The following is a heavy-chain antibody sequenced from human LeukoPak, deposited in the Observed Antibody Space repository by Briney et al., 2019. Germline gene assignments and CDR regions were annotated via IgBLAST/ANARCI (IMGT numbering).Heavy chain of an antibody. V-gene: IGHV7-4-1*02. D-gene: IGHD6-13*01. CDR3: ARVGDSSSWYVVDY. CDR2: INTNTGNP. CDR1: GYSFSHYA. Sequence: ASVKVSCKASGYSFSHYAVSWVRQAPGLGLEWMGWINTNTGNPTYAQGFTGRFVFSLDTSVSTAYLQISSLKAEDTAVYYCARVGDSSSWYVVDYWGQGTLVTVSS. J-gene: IGHJ4*02.